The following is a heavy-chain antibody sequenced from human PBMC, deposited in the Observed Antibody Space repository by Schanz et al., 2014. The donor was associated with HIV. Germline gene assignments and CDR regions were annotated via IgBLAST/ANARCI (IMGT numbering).Heavy chain of an antibody. CDR2: IGHSGST. CDR1: GDSLSDNY. V-gene: IGHV4-34*01. CDR3: AREISPTIPLQLKRRVWDY. Sequence: QVRLHQWGAGLLKPSETLTLTCAVYGDSLSDNYWTWIRQSPGKGLEWIGEIGHSGSTQYHPSLKSRVTRSVDTSKTQFSLKLVSVTAADTAVYYCAREISPTIPLQLKRRVWDYWGQGTLVTVSS. D-gene: IGHD1-1*01. J-gene: IGHJ4*02.